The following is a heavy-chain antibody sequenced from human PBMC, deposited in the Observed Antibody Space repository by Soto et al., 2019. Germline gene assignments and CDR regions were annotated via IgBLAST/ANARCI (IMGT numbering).Heavy chain of an antibody. V-gene: IGHV3-21*01. CDR1: GFTFSTYS. J-gene: IGHJ4*02. D-gene: IGHD6-6*01. CDR3: ARDRPDFDY. CDR2: ISSGSDYI. Sequence: EVQLVESGGGLVKPGGSLRLSCAASGFTFSTYSMNWVXXXXGKGLEWVSSISSGSDYIYYADSVKGRFTISRDNAKNSLYLXMNSLRAEDTAMYYCARDRPDFDYWGQGTLVTVSS.